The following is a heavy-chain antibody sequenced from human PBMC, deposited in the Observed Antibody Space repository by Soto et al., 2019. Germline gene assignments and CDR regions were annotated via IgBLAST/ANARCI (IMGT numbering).Heavy chain of an antibody. CDR1: GFPFSTYG. J-gene: IGHJ4*02. Sequence: GGSLRLSCAASGFPFSTYGMHWVRQAPGKGLEWVAFIQYHGINKDYADSVKGRFTISRDNSRNTLYLQMNSLRAEDTAVYYCARGLDYDSSGYYLDFWVQGAMVTVSS. V-gene: IGHV3-30*02. D-gene: IGHD3-22*01. CDR3: ARGLDYDSSGYYLDF. CDR2: IQYHGINK.